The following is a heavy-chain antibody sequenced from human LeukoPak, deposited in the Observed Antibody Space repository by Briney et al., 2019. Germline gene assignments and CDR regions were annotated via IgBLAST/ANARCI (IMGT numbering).Heavy chain of an antibody. V-gene: IGHV4-39*01. Sequence: SSETLSLTCTVSGGSISSSISYWGWIRQPPGKGLEWIGNIYYSGTTYYNPSLKSRVTISVDTSKNQFSLKLSSVTAADTAVYYCARWPYSSWYFDYWGQGTLVTVSS. J-gene: IGHJ4*02. CDR2: IYYSGTT. D-gene: IGHD6-6*01. CDR1: GGSISSSISY. CDR3: ARWPYSSWYFDY.